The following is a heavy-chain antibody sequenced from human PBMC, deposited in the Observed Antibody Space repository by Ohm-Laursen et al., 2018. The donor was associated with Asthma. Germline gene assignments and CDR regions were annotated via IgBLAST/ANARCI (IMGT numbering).Heavy chain of an antibody. D-gene: IGHD4-17*01. CDR2: ISGAGGST. Sequence: SLRLSCAASGFTFSNYAMSWVRQAPGQGLEWVSAISGAGGSTDYADSVKGRFTLSRDNSKNTLYLEMNSLRAEDTAVYYCAREDYGDYVGAFDIWGQGTMVTVSS. CDR3: AREDYGDYVGAFDI. J-gene: IGHJ3*02. V-gene: IGHV3-23*01. CDR1: GFTFSNYA.